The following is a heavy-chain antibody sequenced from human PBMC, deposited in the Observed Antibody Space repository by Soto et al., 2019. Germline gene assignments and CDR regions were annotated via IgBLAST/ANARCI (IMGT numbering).Heavy chain of an antibody. CDR2: ISAYNGNT. Sequence: QVQLVQSGAEVKKPGASVKVSCKASGYTFSSYGISWVRQAPGQGLEWMGWISAYNGNTNYAQKLQGRVTMTTDTATSTAYMELRSLRSDDTAVYYCARVDSGSYSGLDFDYWGQGTLVTVSS. J-gene: IGHJ4*02. CDR1: GYTFSSYG. CDR3: ARVDSGSYSGLDFDY. D-gene: IGHD1-26*01. V-gene: IGHV1-18*04.